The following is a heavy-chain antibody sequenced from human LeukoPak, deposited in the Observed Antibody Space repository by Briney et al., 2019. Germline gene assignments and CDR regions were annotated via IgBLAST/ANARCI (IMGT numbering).Heavy chain of an antibody. D-gene: IGHD1-1*01. CDR3: AKATGTLGN. V-gene: IGHV3-30*18. Sequence: GGSLRLSCAASGFTFSSCGMHWVRQAPGKGLEWVALMPYDGTTGYYADSVKGRFTISRDNAKNTLYLQMNSLTAEDTAIYYCAKATGTLGNWGQGTLVTVSS. CDR2: MPYDGTTG. J-gene: IGHJ4*02. CDR1: GFTFSSCG.